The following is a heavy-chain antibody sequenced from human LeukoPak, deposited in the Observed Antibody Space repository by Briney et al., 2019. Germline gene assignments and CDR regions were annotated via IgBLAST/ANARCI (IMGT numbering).Heavy chain of an antibody. J-gene: IGHJ4*02. CDR3: ARERAFYYFDY. CDR2: VVGNGGTT. CDR1: GFTSTTYT. V-gene: IGHV3-64*02. Sequence: GGSLRLSCAASGFTSTTYTIHWVRQAPGKGLEYVSAVVGNGGTTYYADSVKGRFIISRDNSKNTVYLQMGSLRAEDTAVYYCARERAFYYFDYWGQGTLVTVSS.